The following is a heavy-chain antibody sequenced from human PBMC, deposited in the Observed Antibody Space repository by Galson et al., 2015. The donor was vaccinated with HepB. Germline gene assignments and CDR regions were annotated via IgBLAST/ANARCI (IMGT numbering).Heavy chain of an antibody. CDR3: ARDLRLSVVVVPAAIDYYYYMDV. Sequence: SVKVSCKASGGTFSSYAISWVRQAPGQGLEWMRRIIPILGIANYAQKFQGRVTITADKSTSTAYMELSSLRSEDTAVYYCARDLRLSVVVVPAAIDYYYYMDVWGKGTTVTVSS. CDR1: GGTFSSYA. CDR2: IIPILGIA. V-gene: IGHV1-69*04. J-gene: IGHJ6*03. D-gene: IGHD2-2*02.